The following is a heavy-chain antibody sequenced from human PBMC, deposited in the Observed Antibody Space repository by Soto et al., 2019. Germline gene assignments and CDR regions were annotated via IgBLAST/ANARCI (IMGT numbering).Heavy chain of an antibody. Sequence: SETLSLTCTVSGGSISSSSYYWGWIRQPPGKGLEWIGSIYYSGSTYYNPSLKSRVTISVDTSKNQFSLKLSSVTAADTAVYYCARHAKVLPGLRPPAYAGYWGQGTLVTVSS. D-gene: IGHD4-17*01. CDR3: ARHAKVLPGLRPPAYAGY. CDR2: IYYSGST. CDR1: GGSISSSSYY. J-gene: IGHJ4*02. V-gene: IGHV4-39*01.